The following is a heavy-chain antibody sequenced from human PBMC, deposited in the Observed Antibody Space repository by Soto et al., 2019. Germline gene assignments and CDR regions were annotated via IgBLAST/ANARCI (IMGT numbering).Heavy chain of an antibody. V-gene: IGHV4-31*03. Sequence: QVQLQESGPGLVKPSQTLSLTCTVSGGSISSGDYYWSWIRQDPTKGLEWIGYIYYSGSTYYNPSLRGRLTISVDTSKNQFSLKLSSVTAADTAVYYCAREPYFTNGVCSNAGVFDSWGQGTQVTVSP. CDR3: AREPYFTNGVCSNAGVFDS. CDR1: GGSISSGDYY. D-gene: IGHD2-8*01. CDR2: IYYSGST. J-gene: IGHJ4*02.